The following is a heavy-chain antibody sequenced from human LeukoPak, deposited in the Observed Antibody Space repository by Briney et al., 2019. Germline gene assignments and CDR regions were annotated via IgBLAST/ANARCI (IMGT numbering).Heavy chain of an antibody. V-gene: IGHV4-59*10. Sequence: PSETLSLTCAVYGGSFSGYYWSWIRQPAGKGLEWIGRIYTSGSTNYNPSLKSRVTMSVDTSKNQFSLKLSSVTAADTAVYYCARGATRNLNWFDPWGQGTLVTVSS. CDR3: ARGATRNLNWFDP. D-gene: IGHD1-14*01. CDR1: GGSFSGYY. J-gene: IGHJ5*02. CDR2: IYTSGST.